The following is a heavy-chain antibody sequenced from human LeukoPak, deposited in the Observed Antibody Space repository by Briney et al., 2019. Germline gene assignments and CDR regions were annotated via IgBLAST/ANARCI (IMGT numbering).Heavy chain of an antibody. V-gene: IGHV4-59*11. CDR1: GGSISSHY. CDR2: IYYSGST. D-gene: IGHD3-3*01. Sequence: SETLSLTCTVSGGSISSHYWSWIRQPPGKGLEGVGYIYYSGSTNYNPSLKSRVTISVDTSKNQFSLKLSSVTAADTAVYYCARGITIFGVVIDNWFDPWGQGTLVTVSS. J-gene: IGHJ5*02. CDR3: ARGITIFGVVIDNWFDP.